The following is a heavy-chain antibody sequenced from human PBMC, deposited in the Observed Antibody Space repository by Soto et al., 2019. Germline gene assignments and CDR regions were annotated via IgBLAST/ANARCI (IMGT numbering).Heavy chain of an antibody. CDR3: AITRANWNDDAFDI. J-gene: IGHJ3*02. CDR1: GGSISIFSHY. Sequence: QLQLQESGPGLVKPSETLSLTCTVSGGSISIFSHYWGWIRQPPGKGPEWIGNIYNSGGTYSNPSLKSRVTISVDTSKNQFSLKLTSVTAADTAVYYCAITRANWNDDAFDIWGQGTMVTVSS. V-gene: IGHV4-39*01. CDR2: IYNSGGT. D-gene: IGHD1-1*01.